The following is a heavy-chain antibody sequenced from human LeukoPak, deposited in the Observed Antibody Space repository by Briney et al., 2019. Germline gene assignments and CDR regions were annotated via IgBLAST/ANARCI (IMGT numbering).Heavy chain of an antibody. J-gene: IGHJ4*02. CDR2: ISGSGGST. Sequence: GGSLRLSCAASGFTFSSYAMSWVRQAPGKGLEWVSAISGSGGSTYYADSVKGRFTISRDNSKNTLYLQMNSLRAEDTAVYYSAKPQERYYYDSSGYGYWGQGTLVTVSS. CDR3: AKPQERYYYDSSGYGY. V-gene: IGHV3-23*01. D-gene: IGHD3-22*01. CDR1: GFTFSSYA.